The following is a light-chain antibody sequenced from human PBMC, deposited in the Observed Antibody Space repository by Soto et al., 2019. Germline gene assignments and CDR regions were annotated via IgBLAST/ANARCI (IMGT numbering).Light chain of an antibody. J-gene: IGLJ2*01. CDR3: SSYTSSNNLI. CDR2: DVS. V-gene: IGLV2-14*01. Sequence: QSVLTQPASVSGSPGQSITISCTGTSSDVGGYNYVSWYQQHPGKAPKLMIYDVSNRPSGVSNRFSGSKSGNTASLTISGLQAEDEAYYYCSSYTSSNNLIFGGGTKVTVL. CDR1: SSDVGGYNY.